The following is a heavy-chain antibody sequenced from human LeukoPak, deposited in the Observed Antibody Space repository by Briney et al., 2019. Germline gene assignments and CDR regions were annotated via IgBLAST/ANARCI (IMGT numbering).Heavy chain of an antibody. V-gene: IGHV1-69*06. CDR2: IIPIFGTA. J-gene: IGHJ4*02. CDR3: VTGGTLEWLLEVPTFDY. D-gene: IGHD3-3*01. CDR1: GGTFSSYA. Sequence: GASVKVSCKASGGTFSSYAISWVRQAPGQGLEWMGGIIPIFGTANYAQKFQGRVTMTEDTSTDTAYMELSSLRSEDTAVYYCVTGGTLEWLLEVPTFDYWGQGTLVTVSS.